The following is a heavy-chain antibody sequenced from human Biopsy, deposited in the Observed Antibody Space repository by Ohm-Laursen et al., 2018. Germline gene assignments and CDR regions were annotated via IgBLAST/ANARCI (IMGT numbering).Heavy chain of an antibody. CDR2: IVPILGHL. J-gene: IGHJ4*02. Sequence: SSVKVSCNASGGPSTNYAFSWVRQAPGQGLEWVGRIVPILGHLNYAQRFQGRVSITADKSTTYVYMELSRLTSGDTAVYYCAADADGYYTEFDYWGPGTLVTVSS. CDR3: AADADGYYTEFDY. CDR1: GGPSTNYA. V-gene: IGHV1-69*04. D-gene: IGHD3-3*01.